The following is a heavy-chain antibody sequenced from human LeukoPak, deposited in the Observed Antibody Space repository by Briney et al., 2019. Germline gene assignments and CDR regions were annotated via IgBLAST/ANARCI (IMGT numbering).Heavy chain of an antibody. Sequence: MASETLSLTCTVSGGSISNYYWSWIRQPPGKGLEWIGYIYYSGSTNYNPSLKSRVTISVDTSKNQFSLKLISVTAADTAVYYCARLGRRLYNMDVWGQGTTVTVSS. V-gene: IGHV4-59*12. CDR3: ARLGRRLYNMDV. CDR2: IYYSGST. CDR1: GGSISNYY. D-gene: IGHD1-1*01. J-gene: IGHJ6*02.